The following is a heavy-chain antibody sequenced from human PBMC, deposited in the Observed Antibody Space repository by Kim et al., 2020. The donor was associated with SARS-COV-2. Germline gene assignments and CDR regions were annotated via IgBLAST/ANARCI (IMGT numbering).Heavy chain of an antibody. V-gene: IGHV4-61*02. Sequence: SETLSLTCTVSGGSISSGSYYWSWIRQPAGKGLEWIGRIYTSGSTNYNPSLKSRVTISVDTSKNQFSLKLSSVTAADTAVYYCARGGGYDSPPGRHQHAFDIWGQGTMVTVSS. D-gene: IGHD3-22*01. CDR3: ARGGGYDSPPGRHQHAFDI. J-gene: IGHJ3*02. CDR1: GGSISSGSYY. CDR2: IYTSGST.